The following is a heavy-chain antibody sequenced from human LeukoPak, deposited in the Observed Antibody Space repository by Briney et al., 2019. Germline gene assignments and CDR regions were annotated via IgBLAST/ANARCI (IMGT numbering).Heavy chain of an antibody. V-gene: IGHV1-18*01. CDR2: ISAYNGNT. D-gene: IGHD6-19*01. Sequence: WASVKVSCKASGYTFTNYGISWVRQAPEQGLEWMGWISAYNGNTNYAQKFQGRITMTTDTSTSTAYMELRSLRSDDTAVYYCARDLKMGYSSGRYSWGTGSSNDYWGQGTLVTVSS. CDR3: ARDLKMGYSSGRYSWGTGSSNDY. CDR1: GYTFTNYG. J-gene: IGHJ4*02.